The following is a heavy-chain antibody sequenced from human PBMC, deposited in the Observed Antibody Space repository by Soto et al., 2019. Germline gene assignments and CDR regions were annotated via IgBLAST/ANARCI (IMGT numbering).Heavy chain of an antibody. CDR2: ISGSVGNT. D-gene: IGHD4-17*01. J-gene: IGHJ4*02. Sequence: PGRSLRLSCAASGLTSSTYAMSWVRQAPGKVLEWVAGISGSVGNTYYADSVKGRVSISRDNSKNMLYLQMNSLRAEDTAVYYCAKILTTVTTVFDYWGQGTLVTVS. V-gene: IGHV3-23*01. CDR1: GLTSSTYA. CDR3: AKILTTVTTVFDY.